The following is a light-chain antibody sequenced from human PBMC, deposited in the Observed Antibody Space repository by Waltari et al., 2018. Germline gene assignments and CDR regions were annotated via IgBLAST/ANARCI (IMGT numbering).Light chain of an antibody. CDR2: AAS. V-gene: IGKV1-39*01. J-gene: IGKJ2*01. CDR1: QSFSSY. Sequence: DIQLTQSPSSLSASVGDRVTITCRTSQSFSSYLNWYQQKPGKAPKLLIYAASNFRSGVPSRFRGSGSGTDFTLTINSLQPEDFATYYCQQSHSTPYTFGQGTKLEIK. CDR3: QQSHSTPYT.